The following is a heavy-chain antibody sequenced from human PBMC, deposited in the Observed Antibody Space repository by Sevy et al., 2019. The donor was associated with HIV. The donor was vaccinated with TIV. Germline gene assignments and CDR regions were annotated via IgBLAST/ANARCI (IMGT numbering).Heavy chain of an antibody. D-gene: IGHD2-21*01. CDR3: ARLYSCGGSCYYFDL. J-gene: IGHJ4*02. V-gene: IGHV1-46*01. CDR1: GYSFTSRY. Sequence: ASVKVSCKSSGYSFTSRYLHWVRQAPGQGLEWMGQINPGGGAPIYAQKFQGRVSMTSDTSTITIYMDVSSLRSEDTAMYYCARLYSCGGSCYYFDLWGQGTLVTVSS. CDR2: INPGGGAP.